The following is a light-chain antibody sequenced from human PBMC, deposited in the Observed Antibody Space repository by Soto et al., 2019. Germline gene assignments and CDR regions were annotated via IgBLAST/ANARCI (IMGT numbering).Light chain of an antibody. J-gene: IGKJ1*01. Sequence: EIVLTQSPGTLSLSPGERATLSCRASQSVTSAYLAWYQQKRGQAPRLLIFGASTRAAGIPDRFSGRGSGTDFALTISRLEPEDFAVYYCQQYGDSPQTFGQGNKVEIK. CDR1: QSVTSAY. CDR3: QQYGDSPQT. V-gene: IGKV3-20*01. CDR2: GAS.